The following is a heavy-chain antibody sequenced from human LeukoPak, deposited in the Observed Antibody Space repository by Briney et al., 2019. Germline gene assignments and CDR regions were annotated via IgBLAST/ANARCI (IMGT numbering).Heavy chain of an antibody. D-gene: IGHD6-13*01. Sequence: PGRSLRLSCAASGFTFSSYAMHWVRQAPGKGLEWVAVISYDGSNKYYADSVKGRFTISRDNSKDTLYLQMNSLRAEDTAVYYCAREGIAAAGLNDYWGQGTLVTVSS. CDR1: GFTFSSYA. J-gene: IGHJ4*02. CDR3: AREGIAAAGLNDY. CDR2: ISYDGSNK. V-gene: IGHV3-30*04.